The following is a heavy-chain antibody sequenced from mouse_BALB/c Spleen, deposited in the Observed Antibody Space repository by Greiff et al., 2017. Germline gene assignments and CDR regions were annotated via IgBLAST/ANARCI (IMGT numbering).Heavy chain of an antibody. CDR3: ARGKEYGNYAFAY. D-gene: IGHD2-10*02. CDR2: ISSGGST. V-gene: IGHV5-6-5*01. CDR1: GFTFSSYA. J-gene: IGHJ3*01. Sequence: EVQLVESGGGLVKPGGSLKLSCAASGFTFSSYAMSWVRQTPEKRLEWVASISSGGSTYYLDSVKGRFTISRDNARNILYLQMSSLRSEDTAMYYCARGKEYGNYAFAYWGQGTLVTVSA.